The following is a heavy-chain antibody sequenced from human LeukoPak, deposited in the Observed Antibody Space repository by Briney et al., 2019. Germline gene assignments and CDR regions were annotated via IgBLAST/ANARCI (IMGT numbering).Heavy chain of an antibody. CDR1: GLTFSTSV. Sequence: GGSLRLSCAASGLTFSTSVMNWVRQAPGKGLQWVSATTTSGGGTYYADSVKGRFTISRDDSKNTLYLQMNSLRADDTAVYFCAKGYCSSATCRFDPWGQGTLVTVSS. D-gene: IGHD2-2*01. CDR2: TTTSGGGT. CDR3: AKGYCSSATCRFDP. J-gene: IGHJ5*02. V-gene: IGHV3-23*01.